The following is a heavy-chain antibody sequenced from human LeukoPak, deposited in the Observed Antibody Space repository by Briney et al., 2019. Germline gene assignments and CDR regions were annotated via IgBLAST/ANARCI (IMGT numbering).Heavy chain of an antibody. D-gene: IGHD3-3*01. Sequence: SETLSPTCAVYGGSFSGYYWSWIRQPPGKGREWIGEINHSGSTNYNPSLKSRVTISVDTSKNQFSLKLSSVTAADTAVYYCARAQSNTIFGAYYYYYYYMDVWGKGTTVTVSS. CDR1: GGSFSGYY. CDR2: INHSGST. CDR3: ARAQSNTIFGAYYYYYYYMDV. V-gene: IGHV4-34*01. J-gene: IGHJ6*03.